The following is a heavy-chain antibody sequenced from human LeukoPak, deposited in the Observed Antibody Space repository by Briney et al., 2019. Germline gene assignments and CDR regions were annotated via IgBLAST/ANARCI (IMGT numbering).Heavy chain of an antibody. V-gene: IGHV1-69*13. D-gene: IGHD7-27*01. CDR3: ASHTGDSFRRYYYYGMDV. Sequence: ASVKVSCKASGGTFSSYAISWVRQAPGQGLEWMGGIIPIFGTANYAQKFQGSVTITADESTSTAYMELSSLRSEDTAVYYCASHTGDSFRRYYYYGMDVWGKGTTVTVSS. CDR1: GGTFSSYA. J-gene: IGHJ6*04. CDR2: IIPIFGTA.